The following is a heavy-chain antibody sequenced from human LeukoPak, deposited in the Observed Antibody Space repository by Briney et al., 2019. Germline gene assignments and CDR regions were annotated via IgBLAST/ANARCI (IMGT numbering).Heavy chain of an antibody. CDR1: GFTFSGSA. CDR2: IRSKANSYAT. J-gene: IGHJ4*02. D-gene: IGHD3-22*01. V-gene: IGHV3-73*01. Sequence: GGSLRLSCAASGFTFSGSAMHWVRQASGKGLEWVGRIRSKANSYATAYAASVKGRFTISRDDSKDTAYLQMNSLKTEDTAVYYCTRGVMDYDSSGYYFGYWGQGTLVTVSS. CDR3: TRGVMDYDSSGYYFGY.